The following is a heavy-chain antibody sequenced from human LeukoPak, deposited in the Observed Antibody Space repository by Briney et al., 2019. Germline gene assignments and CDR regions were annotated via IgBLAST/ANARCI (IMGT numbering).Heavy chain of an antibody. Sequence: SGTLSLTCTVSGGSISSYYWSWIRQPPGKGLEWIGYIYYSGTTNNNPSLKSRVTISIDTSKKQFSLKLSSVTAADTAIYYCARRFGSGDYFDYWGQGTLVTVSS. J-gene: IGHJ4*02. CDR3: ARRFGSGDYFDY. V-gene: IGHV4-59*01. CDR1: GGSISSYY. D-gene: IGHD2-15*01. CDR2: IYYSGTT.